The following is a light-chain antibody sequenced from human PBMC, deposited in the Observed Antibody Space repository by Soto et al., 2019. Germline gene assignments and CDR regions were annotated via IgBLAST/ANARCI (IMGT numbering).Light chain of an antibody. CDR1: QNIGVW. CDR3: QQYAYWPET. CDR2: YSS. J-gene: IGKJ1*01. Sequence: DIQMTQSPSTLSASVGDRVTIACRASQNIGVWLAWYQQRPGQAPRLLIHYSSTRATDVPARFSGSGSGTNFTLAISSLQSEDFAVYFCQQYAYWPETFGQGTKVDIK. V-gene: IGKV1-5*01.